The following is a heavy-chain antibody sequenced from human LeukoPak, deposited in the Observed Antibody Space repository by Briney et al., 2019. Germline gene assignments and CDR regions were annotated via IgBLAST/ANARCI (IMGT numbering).Heavy chain of an antibody. CDR1: GYTSTNYY. CDR3: ARGHESSGWPYYFDY. Sequence: ASVKVSCKASGYTSTNYYMHWVRQAPGQGLEWMGIINPSTGGTSYAQNFQGRVTMTRGTSTNTIYMELSSLRSEDTPVYYCARGHESSGWPYYFDYWGQGTLVTVSS. J-gene: IGHJ4*02. CDR2: INPSTGGT. V-gene: IGHV1-46*01. D-gene: IGHD6-19*01.